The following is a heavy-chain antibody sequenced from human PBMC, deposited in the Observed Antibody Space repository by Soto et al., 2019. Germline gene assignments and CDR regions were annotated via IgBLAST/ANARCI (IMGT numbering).Heavy chain of an antibody. CDR1: GDSLSGYA. J-gene: IGHJ5*02. CDR3: ARKLEASIRHVEWFSYKWFDP. V-gene: IGHV4-34*01. Sequence: SETLSLTCDVHGDSLSGYAWSWIRQPPGKGLEWIGEVTFRGVTNYHPSLKSRLSMSVDTSKNRISLNVSSVTAADTALYFCARKLEASIRHVEWFSYKWFDPWGPGTLVTVSS. CDR2: VTFRGVT. D-gene: IGHD3-9*01.